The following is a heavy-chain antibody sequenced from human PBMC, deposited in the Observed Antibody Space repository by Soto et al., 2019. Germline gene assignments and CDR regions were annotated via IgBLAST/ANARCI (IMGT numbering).Heavy chain of an antibody. CDR2: ISYDGSNK. CDR1: GFTFSSYA. D-gene: IGHD5-12*01. CDR3: ARDGHSGFDY. Sequence: QVQLVESGGGVVQPGRSLRLSCAASGFTFSSYAMHWVHQAPGKGLEWVAVISYDGSNKYYADSVKGRFTISRDNSKNTLYLQMNSLRAEDTAVYYCARDGHSGFDYWGQGTLVTVSS. J-gene: IGHJ4*02. V-gene: IGHV3-30-3*01.